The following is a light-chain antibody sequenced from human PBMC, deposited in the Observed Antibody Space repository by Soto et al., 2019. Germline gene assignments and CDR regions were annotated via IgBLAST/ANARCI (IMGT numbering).Light chain of an antibody. V-gene: IGLV1-51*01. J-gene: IGLJ2*01. CDR1: SSDIGNNY. CDR2: DDN. CDR3: GTWDSSLSAGK. Sequence: SVLTKPPSVSAAPGQKVTISCSGSSSDIGNNYVSWYQQLPGTAPKLLIYDDNKRPSGIPDRFSGSKSGTSATLGITGLQTGDEADYYCGTWDSSLSAGKFGGGTKLTVL.